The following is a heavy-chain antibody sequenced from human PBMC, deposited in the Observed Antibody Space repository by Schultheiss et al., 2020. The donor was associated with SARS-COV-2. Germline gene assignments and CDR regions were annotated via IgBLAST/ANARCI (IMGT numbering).Heavy chain of an antibody. D-gene: IGHD3-3*01. J-gene: IGHJ6*03. CDR3: AKEGGTIFGVVTPFQYMDV. V-gene: IGHV4-34*09. Sequence: SQTLSLTCAVYGGSFSGYYWSWIRQPPGKGLEWIGYIYYSGSTYYNPSLKSRVTISVDTSKKQFSLNLSSVTAADTAVYYCAKEGGTIFGVVTPFQYMDVWGKGTTVTVSS. CDR1: GGSFSGYY. CDR2: IYYSGST.